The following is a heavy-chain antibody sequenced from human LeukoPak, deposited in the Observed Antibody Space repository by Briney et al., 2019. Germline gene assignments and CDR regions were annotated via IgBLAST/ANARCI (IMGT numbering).Heavy chain of an antibody. CDR3: AKLEGLLWFGELLLSNYFDY. D-gene: IGHD3-10*01. Sequence: GGSLRLSCAASGFTVSSNYMSWVRQAPGKGLEWVSVIYSGGSTYYADSVKGRFTISRDNSKNTLYLQMNSLRAEDTAVYYCAKLEGLLWFGELLLSNYFDYWGQGTLVTVSS. CDR1: GFTVSSNY. CDR2: IYSGGST. J-gene: IGHJ4*02. V-gene: IGHV3-53*01.